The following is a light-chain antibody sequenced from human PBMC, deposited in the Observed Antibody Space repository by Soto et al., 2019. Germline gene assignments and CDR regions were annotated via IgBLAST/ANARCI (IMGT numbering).Light chain of an antibody. CDR1: QNINTW. CDR3: QQYYSYWT. J-gene: IGKJ1*01. Sequence: ILMTQYPATLSASLGDRFTISCRARQNINTWLSWHQQKPGKAPKLLIYAASTLQSGVPQRFSGSGSGTEFTLTISSLQTDDFSTYYCQQYYSYWTFGQRTNVDI. V-gene: IGKV1-5*03. CDR2: AAS.